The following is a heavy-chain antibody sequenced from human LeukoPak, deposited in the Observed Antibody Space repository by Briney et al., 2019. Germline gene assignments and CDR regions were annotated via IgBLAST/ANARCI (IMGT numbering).Heavy chain of an antibody. CDR2: IYYSGST. Sequence: SETLSLTCTVSGGSISSYYWSWIRQPPGKGLEWIGYIYYSGSTNYNPSLESRVTISVDTSKNQFSLKLSSVTAADTAVYYCARETPELRWIDYWGQGTLVTVSS. CDR1: GGSISSYY. J-gene: IGHJ4*02. CDR3: ARETPELRWIDY. D-gene: IGHD4-23*01. V-gene: IGHV4-59*01.